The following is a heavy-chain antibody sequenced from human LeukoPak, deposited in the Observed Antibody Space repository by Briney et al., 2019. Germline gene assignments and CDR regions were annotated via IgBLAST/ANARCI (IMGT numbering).Heavy chain of an antibody. J-gene: IGHJ4*02. CDR3: ARYNGYDYTIDY. Sequence: GASVKVSCKASGYTFTGYYIHWVRQAPGQGLEWMGWINPNSGGTNTPQKFQGRVTMTRDTFISTAFMELSRLTSDDTAMYYCARYNGYDYTIDYWGQGTLVSVSS. CDR2: INPNSGGT. CDR1: GYTFTGYY. V-gene: IGHV1-2*02. D-gene: IGHD5-12*01.